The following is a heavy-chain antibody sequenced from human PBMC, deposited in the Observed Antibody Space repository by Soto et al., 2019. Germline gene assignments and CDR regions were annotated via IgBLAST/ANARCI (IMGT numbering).Heavy chain of an antibody. D-gene: IGHD6-6*01. CDR1: GYSFTSYW. CDR2: IDPSDSYT. V-gene: IGHV5-10-1*01. CDR3: ARGIAARPLGLDY. J-gene: IGHJ4*02. Sequence: GESLKISCKGSGYSFTSYWINWVRQMPGKGLEWMGRIDPSDSYTDYSPSFQGHVTISADKSINTAYLQWSSLEASDTASYYCARGIAARPLGLDYWGQGTLVTVSS.